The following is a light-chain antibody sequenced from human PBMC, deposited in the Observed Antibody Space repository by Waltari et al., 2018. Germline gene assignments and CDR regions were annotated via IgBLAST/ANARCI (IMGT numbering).Light chain of an antibody. V-gene: IGKV3-20*01. CDR2: GAS. CDR3: QHYVRLPVT. CDR1: QSVGRS. J-gene: IGKJ1*01. Sequence: EIVLTQSPGTLSLSPGERATLSCWASQSVGRSLAWYQQKRCQAPRLLIYGASTRATGIPDRFSGSGSGTDFSLTISRLEPEDFAVYYCQHYVRLPVTFGQGTKLEIK.